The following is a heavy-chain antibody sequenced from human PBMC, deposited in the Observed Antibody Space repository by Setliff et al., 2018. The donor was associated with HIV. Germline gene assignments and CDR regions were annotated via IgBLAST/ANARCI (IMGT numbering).Heavy chain of an antibody. D-gene: IGHD2-15*01. Sequence: SETLSLTCAVSGYSISSAYYWGWVRQSPGKGLEWIGSIYHSGSTYYNPSLKSRVTISVDTSKNEFSLRLSSVTATDTAVYYCARAPFRGGSFGWFDPWGQGTLVTVSS. J-gene: IGHJ5*02. V-gene: IGHV4-38-2*01. CDR2: IYHSGST. CDR1: GYSISSAYY. CDR3: ARAPFRGGSFGWFDP.